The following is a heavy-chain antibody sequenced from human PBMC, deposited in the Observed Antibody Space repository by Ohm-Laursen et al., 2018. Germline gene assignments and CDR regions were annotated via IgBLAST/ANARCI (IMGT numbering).Heavy chain of an antibody. CDR2: IKSKVDGGTT. V-gene: IGHV3-15*01. CDR1: GFTFSNAW. J-gene: IGHJ4*02. Sequence: SLRLSCSASGFTFSNAWMNWVRQAPGKGLEWVGRIKSKVDGGTTDYAAPVKDRFTISRDDSKNTLYLQMNSLKTEDTAFYYCTTTGMTLFDSWGQGTLVTVSS. CDR3: TTTGMTLFDS. D-gene: IGHD1-1*01.